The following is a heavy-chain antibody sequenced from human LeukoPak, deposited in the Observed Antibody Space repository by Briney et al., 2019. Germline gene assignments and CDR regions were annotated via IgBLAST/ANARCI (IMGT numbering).Heavy chain of an antibody. CDR1: GGSISSYY. J-gene: IGHJ4*02. D-gene: IGHD3-22*01. CDR2: ISYSGNT. V-gene: IGHV4-59*01. Sequence: PSETLSLTCIVSGGSISSYYWSWIRQPPGKGLEWIGYISYSGNTNYNPSLKSRVTISVDTSKNQFSLKLSSVTAADTAVYYCARAGNYYYSSGYYSHFDYWGQGTLVTVSS. CDR3: ARAGNYYYSSGYYSHFDY.